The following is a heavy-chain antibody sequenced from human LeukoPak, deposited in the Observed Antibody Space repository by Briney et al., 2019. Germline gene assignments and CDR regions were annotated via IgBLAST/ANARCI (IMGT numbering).Heavy chain of an antibody. Sequence: PGGSLRLSCAASGFTFNSYGIHWVRQAPGKGLEWVGVISDDGRNKKYADSVKGRFTISRDNSKDTLYLQMNSLRDEDTAVYYCAKRPSDYGDYVTYFDYWGQGTLVTVSS. D-gene: IGHD4-17*01. CDR2: ISDDGRNK. CDR3: AKRPSDYGDYVTYFDY. J-gene: IGHJ4*02. CDR1: GFTFNSYG. V-gene: IGHV3-30*18.